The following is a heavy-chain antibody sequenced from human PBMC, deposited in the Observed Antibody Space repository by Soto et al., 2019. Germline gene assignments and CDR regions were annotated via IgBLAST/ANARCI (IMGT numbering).Heavy chain of an antibody. CDR2: IDPGKGNT. CDR1: GYTFSDFG. Sequence: ASVKVSCKASGYTFSDFGMHWVRQAPGQRLEWMGWIDPGKGNTNYSEKLQGRVTMTRDTSTSTVYMELSSLRSEDTAVYYCARDQTTVGFDYWGQGTLVTVSS. CDR3: ARDQTTVGFDY. D-gene: IGHD4-17*01. J-gene: IGHJ4*02. V-gene: IGHV1-3*01.